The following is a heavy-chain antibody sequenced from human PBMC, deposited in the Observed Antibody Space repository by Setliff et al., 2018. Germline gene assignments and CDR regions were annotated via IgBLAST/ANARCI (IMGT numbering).Heavy chain of an antibody. CDR1: GFTFSSYE. V-gene: IGHV3-48*03. CDR3: ARARGYTYGPFDY. D-gene: IGHD5-18*01. Sequence: GGSLRLSCAASGFTFSSYEMHWVRQAPGKGLEWVSYISSSGITIYYADSVKGRFNISRDNAKNSLYLQMNSLRAEDTAVYSWARARGYTYGPFDYWGQGTLVTVSS. CDR2: ISSSGITI. J-gene: IGHJ4*02.